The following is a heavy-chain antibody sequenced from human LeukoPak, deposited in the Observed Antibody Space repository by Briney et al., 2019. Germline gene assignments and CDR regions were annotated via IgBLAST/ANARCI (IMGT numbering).Heavy chain of an antibody. CDR3: VRVYETIY. J-gene: IGHJ4*02. CDR2: IYGDGSFT. V-gene: IGHV3-74*01. CDR1: GFTFSNFW. D-gene: IGHD2/OR15-2a*01. Sequence: GGSLRLSCAASGFTFSNFWMHWVRQAPGKGLVWVALIYGDGSFTRYADSVKGRFTISRDNAKNTVYLQMNSLRVEDTAVYYCVRVYETIYWGQGSLVTVSS.